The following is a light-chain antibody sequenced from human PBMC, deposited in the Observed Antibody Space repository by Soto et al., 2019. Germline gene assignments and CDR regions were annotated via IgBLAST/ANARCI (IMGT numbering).Light chain of an antibody. Sequence: EDGVTRRPGTLSWSSGERATVSCRVSQSVPNNFLAWHQQKPGQAPKFVIYGASARASGIPDRYSGVGSGTAFSITISSLESEALAMYYCQQLGRYPLTFGGGTKVDI. CDR3: QQLGRYPLT. CDR2: GAS. V-gene: IGKV3-20*01. CDR1: QSVPNNF. J-gene: IGKJ4*01.